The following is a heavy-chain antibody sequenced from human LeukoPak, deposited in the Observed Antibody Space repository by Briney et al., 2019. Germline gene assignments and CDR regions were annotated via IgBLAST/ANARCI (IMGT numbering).Heavy chain of an antibody. J-gene: IGHJ4*02. V-gene: IGHV3-48*02. CDR1: GFTFSDYS. Sequence: GGSLRLSCAASGFTFSDYSINWVRQAPGKGLEWVAYISSGGSTIYYADSVRGRFTISRDSARNPLYLQMNSLRDEDTAVYYCARDETGVGSGGIDFWGQGTLVTVSS. CDR2: ISSGGSTI. CDR3: ARDETGVGSGGIDF. D-gene: IGHD2-8*02.